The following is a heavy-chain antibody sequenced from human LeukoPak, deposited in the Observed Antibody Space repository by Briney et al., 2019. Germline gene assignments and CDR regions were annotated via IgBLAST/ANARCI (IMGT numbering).Heavy chain of an antibody. CDR3: ARASRNVLLWFGEFDY. CDR1: GGSFSGYY. J-gene: IGHJ4*02. Sequence: SETLSLTCAVYGGSFSGYYWSWIRQPPGKGLEWIGEINHSGSTNYNPSLKSRVTISVDKSKNQFSLKLSSVTAADTAVYYCARASRNVLLWFGEFDYWGQGTLVTVS. V-gene: IGHV4-34*01. CDR2: INHSGST. D-gene: IGHD3-10*01.